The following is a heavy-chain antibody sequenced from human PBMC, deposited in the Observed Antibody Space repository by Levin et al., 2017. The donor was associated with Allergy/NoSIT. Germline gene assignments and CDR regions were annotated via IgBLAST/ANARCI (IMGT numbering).Heavy chain of an antibody. V-gene: IGHV3-30*04. D-gene: IGHD6-13*01. CDR2: ISYDGSNK. CDR3: ARADSSPLFYYYYGMDV. J-gene: IGHJ6*02. Sequence: GGSLRLSCAASGFTFSSYAMHWVRQAPGKGLEWVAVISYDGSNKYYADSVKGRFTISRDNSKNTLYLQMNSLRAEDTAVYYCARADSSPLFYYYYGMDVWGQGTTVTVSS. CDR1: GFTFSSYA.